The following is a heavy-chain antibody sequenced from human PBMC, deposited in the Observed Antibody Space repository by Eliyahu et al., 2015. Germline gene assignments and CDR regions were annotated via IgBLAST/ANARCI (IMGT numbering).Heavy chain of an antibody. D-gene: IGHD6-13*01. J-gene: IGHJ6*02. CDR2: ISYDGSNK. Sequence: QVQLVESGGGVVQPGRSLRLSCXAXGFTXSSXXXHWVRQAPGXGXXWVAVISYDGSNKYYADSVKGRFTISRDNSKNTLYLQMNSLRAEDTAVYYCAKGTGYSSSWYYYYGMDVWGQGTTVTVSS. CDR3: AKGTGYSSSWYYYYGMDV. V-gene: IGHV3-30*18. CDR1: GFTXSSXX.